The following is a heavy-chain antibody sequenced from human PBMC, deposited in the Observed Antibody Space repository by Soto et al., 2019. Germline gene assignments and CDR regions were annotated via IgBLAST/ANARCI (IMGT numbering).Heavy chain of an antibody. V-gene: IGHV4-4*02. J-gene: IGHJ4*02. CDR2: IYHSGNT. Sequence: QVQLQESGPGLVKPSGTLSLTCAVSGGSISSSNWWSWVRQPPGKGLEWIGEIYHSGNTNYNPSLKSRVTMAVDKSRNQFSLKLSSETAAYTAVYYCARRWGEGRVDYWGQGTLVTVSS. D-gene: IGHD3-10*01. CDR3: ARRWGEGRVDY. CDR1: GGSISSSNW.